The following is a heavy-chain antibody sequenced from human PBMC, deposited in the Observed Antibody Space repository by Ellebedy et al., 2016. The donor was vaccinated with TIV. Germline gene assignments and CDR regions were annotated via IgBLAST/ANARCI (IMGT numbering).Heavy chain of an antibody. CDR2: ISSNGGST. CDR1: GFTFSSYA. Sequence: GESLKISCAASGFTFSSYAMHWVRQAPGKGLEYVSAISSNGGSTYYADSVKGRFTISRDNSKNTLYLQMSSLRAEDTAVYYCVKYRSDSGSYYFDYWGQGTLVTVSS. D-gene: IGHD1-26*01. V-gene: IGHV3-64D*06. J-gene: IGHJ4*02. CDR3: VKYRSDSGSYYFDY.